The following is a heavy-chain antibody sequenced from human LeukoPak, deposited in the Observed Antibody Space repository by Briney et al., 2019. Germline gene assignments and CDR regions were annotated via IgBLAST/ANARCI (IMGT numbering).Heavy chain of an antibody. CDR1: GFTFDDYG. J-gene: IGHJ4*02. Sequence: GGSLRLSCAASGFTFDDYGMSWVRQAPGKGLEWVSGINWNGGSTGYADSVKGRFAISRDNAKNSLCLQMNSLRAEDTALYYCARDSYLYHPTFDYWGQGTLVTVSS. CDR3: ARDSYLYHPTFDY. CDR2: INWNGGST. V-gene: IGHV3-20*04. D-gene: IGHD3-10*01.